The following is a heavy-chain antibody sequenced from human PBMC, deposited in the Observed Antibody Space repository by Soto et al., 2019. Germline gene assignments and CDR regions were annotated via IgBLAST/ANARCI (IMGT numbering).Heavy chain of an antibody. V-gene: IGHV3-9*01. CDR3: AKDSLARNVYYYDVMDV. CDR1: GFTFDDYA. J-gene: IGHJ6*02. CDR2: ISWNSGSI. Sequence: GGSLRLSCAASGFTFDDYAMHWVRQAPGKGLEWVSGISWNSGSIGYADSVKGRFTISRDNAKNSLYLQMNSLRAEDTALYYCAKDSLARNVYYYDVMDVWGQGTTVPVSS.